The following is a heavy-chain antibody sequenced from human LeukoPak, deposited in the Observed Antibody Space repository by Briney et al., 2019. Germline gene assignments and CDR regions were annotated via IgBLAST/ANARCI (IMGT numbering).Heavy chain of an antibody. V-gene: IGHV4-34*01. Sequence: SETLSLTCAVYGGSFSGYYWSWIRQPPGKGLEWIGEINHSGSTNYNPSLKRRVTISVDTSKNQFSLKLSSVTAADTAVYYCAREGDYYDSSGYFNWFDRRGQGTLVTVSS. CDR2: INHSGST. J-gene: IGHJ5*02. D-gene: IGHD3-22*01. CDR1: GGSFSGYY. CDR3: AREGDYYDSSGYFNWFDR.